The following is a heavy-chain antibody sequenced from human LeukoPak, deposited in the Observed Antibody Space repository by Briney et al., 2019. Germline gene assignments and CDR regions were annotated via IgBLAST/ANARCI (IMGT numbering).Heavy chain of an antibody. Sequence: ASVTVSCKVSGYTLTELSMHWVRQAPGIGLEWMGGFDPEDGETIYAQKFQGRVTMTEDTSTDTAYMELSSLRSEDTAVYYCATDPPRYSSGWNDYWGQGTLVTVSS. CDR2: FDPEDGET. D-gene: IGHD6-19*01. V-gene: IGHV1-24*01. CDR3: ATDPPRYSSGWNDY. J-gene: IGHJ4*02. CDR1: GYTLTELS.